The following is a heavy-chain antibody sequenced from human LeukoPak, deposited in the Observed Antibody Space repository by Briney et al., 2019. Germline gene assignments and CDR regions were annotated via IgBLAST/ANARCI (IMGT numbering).Heavy chain of an antibody. V-gene: IGHV1-69*04. J-gene: IGHJ4*02. CDR3: ARDNLWRFDY. CDR1: GGTFSSYA. Sequence: LVKVSCKASGGTFSSYAISWVRQAPGQGLEWMGRIIPILGIANYAQKFQGRVTITADKSTSTAYMELSSLRSEDTAVYYCARDNLWRFDYWGQGTLVTVSS. D-gene: IGHD3-10*01. CDR2: IIPILGIA.